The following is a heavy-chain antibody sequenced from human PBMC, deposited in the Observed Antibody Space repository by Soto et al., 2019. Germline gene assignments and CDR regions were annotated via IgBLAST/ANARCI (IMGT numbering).Heavy chain of an antibody. CDR3: TRDDWSSY. Sequence: EVPLVESGGGLVQPGGSLRLSCAASGFTFSGYWMHWVRQAPGKGLVWVSRIKSDGSITSYADSVKGRFTISRDNAKNTLYLQMNSLRAEDTAVYYCTRDDWSSYWGQGALVTVSS. V-gene: IGHV3-74*01. CDR1: GFTFSGYW. D-gene: IGHD3-9*01. CDR2: IKSDGSIT. J-gene: IGHJ4*02.